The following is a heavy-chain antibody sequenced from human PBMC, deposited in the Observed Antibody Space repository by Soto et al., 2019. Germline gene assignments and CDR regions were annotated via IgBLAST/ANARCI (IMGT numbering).Heavy chain of an antibody. CDR2: SRNKANSYTT. CDR1: GFTFSDHY. D-gene: IGHD1-26*01. V-gene: IGHV3-72*01. Sequence: GGSLRLSCAASGFTFSDHYMDWVRQAPGKGLEWVGRSRNKANSYTTEYAASVKGRFTVSRDASENSLYLQMNSLKTEDTAVYFCVRAKVGATVGEFWGQGTLVTVSS. J-gene: IGHJ4*02. CDR3: VRAKVGATVGEF.